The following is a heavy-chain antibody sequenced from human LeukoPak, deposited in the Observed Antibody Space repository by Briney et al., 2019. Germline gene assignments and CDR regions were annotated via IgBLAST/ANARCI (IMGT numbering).Heavy chain of an antibody. D-gene: IGHD1-26*01. CDR3: ARDQVGTMPLDF. Sequence: GGSLRLSCAASGFTFNLNRIHWVRQIPGKVLEWISWIETDGSTSGYLRSVQGRFTVSRDNAKSTVHLQMNSLRAEDTATYYCARDQVGTMPLDFWGQGTLVTVSS. J-gene: IGHJ4*02. V-gene: IGHV3-74*01. CDR2: IETDGSTS. CDR1: GFTFNLNR.